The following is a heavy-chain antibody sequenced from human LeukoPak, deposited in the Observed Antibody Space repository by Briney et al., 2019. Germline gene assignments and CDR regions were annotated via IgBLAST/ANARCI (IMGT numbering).Heavy chain of an antibody. J-gene: IGHJ4*02. D-gene: IGHD6-19*01. CDR2: INPSGGST. V-gene: IGHV1-46*01. CDR3: ARTGYSSGWYDY. Sequence: ASVKVSCMASVYTFTSYYMHWVPHAPGQGREWMGIINPSGGSTSYAQKFQGTVTMTRDMSTSTVYMELSSLRSEDTAVYYCARTGYSSGWYDYWGQGTLVTVSS. CDR1: VYTFTSYY.